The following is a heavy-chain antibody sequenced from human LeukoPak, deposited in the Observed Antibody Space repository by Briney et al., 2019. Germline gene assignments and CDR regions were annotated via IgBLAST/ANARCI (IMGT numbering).Heavy chain of an antibody. V-gene: IGHV4-59*06. J-gene: IGHJ4*02. CDR3: ARASYNWNYSIDY. D-gene: IGHD1-7*01. CDR1: GGSINPYH. CDR2: IYYSGST. Sequence: SEALSLTFNCSGGSINPYHWGLVREPPGKGLEGIGYIYYSGSTYYNPSLKSRVTISVDTSKNQFSLKLSSVTAADTAVYYCARASYNWNYSIDYWGQGTLVTVSS.